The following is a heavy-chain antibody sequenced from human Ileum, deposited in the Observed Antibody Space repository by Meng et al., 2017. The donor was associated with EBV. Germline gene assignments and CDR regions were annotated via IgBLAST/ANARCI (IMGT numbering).Heavy chain of an antibody. D-gene: IGHD2/OR15-2a*01. Sequence: VQRVELGGGVVQPGRSLGVSFEASGFSFDTFDMHWARQAPGKGLEWVAVISYDENIKFYADSVKGRFTISRDNSKNTLYLQLNSLRPDDTAFYYCTNLSFWGQGTLVTVSS. V-gene: IGHV3-30*18. CDR3: TNLSF. CDR1: GFSFDTFD. CDR2: ISYDENIK. J-gene: IGHJ4*02.